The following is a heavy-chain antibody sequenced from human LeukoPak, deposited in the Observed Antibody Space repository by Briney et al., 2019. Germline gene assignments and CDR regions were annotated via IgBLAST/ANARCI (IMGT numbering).Heavy chain of an antibody. V-gene: IGHV4-59*12. D-gene: IGHD3-10*01. CDR2: IYYSGST. CDR1: GGSISSYY. J-gene: IGHJ4*02. CDR3: ARDPGYYRSGTRGGFDS. Sequence: SETLSLTYTGSGGSISSYYWSWIRQPPGKGLEWIRCIYYSGSTNYNPSLKSRVTISVDTSKNQFSLTLTSVTAADTALYYCARDPGYYRSGTRGGFDSWGQGTLVTVSS.